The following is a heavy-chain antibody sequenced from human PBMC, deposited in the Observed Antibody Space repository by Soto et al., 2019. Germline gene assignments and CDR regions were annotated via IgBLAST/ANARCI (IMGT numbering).Heavy chain of an antibody. V-gene: IGHV3-73*01. D-gene: IGHD5-12*01. CDR1: GFTFSGSA. Sequence: LRLSCAASGFTFSGSAMHWVRQASGKGLEWVGRIRSKANSYATAYAASVKGRFTISRDDSKNTAYLQMNSLKTEDTAVYYCARDHHRYSGYDYVDYTGQSTLVTVSS. J-gene: IGHJ4*02. CDR3: ARDHHRYSGYDYVDY. CDR2: IRSKANSYAT.